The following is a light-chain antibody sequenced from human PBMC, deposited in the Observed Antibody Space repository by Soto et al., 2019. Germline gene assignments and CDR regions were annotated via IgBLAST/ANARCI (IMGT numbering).Light chain of an antibody. CDR1: KSVSSY. J-gene: IGKJ5*01. Sequence: EIVLTQSPATLSLSPGERATLSCRASKSVSSYLAWYQQKPGQAPRLLIYDASNRATGIPARFSGSGSGTAFTLTISSLEPEDFAVYYCQHRSNWPPFTFGQGTRLEIK. CDR2: DAS. V-gene: IGKV3-11*01. CDR3: QHRSNWPPFT.